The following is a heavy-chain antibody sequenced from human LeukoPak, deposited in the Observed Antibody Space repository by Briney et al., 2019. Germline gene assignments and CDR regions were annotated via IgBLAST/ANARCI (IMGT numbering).Heavy chain of an antibody. CDR3: AKAAPPYSSSSHFDY. CDR2: IRYDGGNK. CDR1: GFTFSSYG. V-gene: IGHV3-30*02. D-gene: IGHD6-6*01. J-gene: IGHJ4*02. Sequence: PGGSLRLSCAASGFTFSSYGMHWVRQAPGKGLEWVAFIRYDGGNKYYADSVKGRFTISRDNSKNTLYLQMNSLRAEDTAVYYCAKAAPPYSSSSHFDYWGQGTLVTVSS.